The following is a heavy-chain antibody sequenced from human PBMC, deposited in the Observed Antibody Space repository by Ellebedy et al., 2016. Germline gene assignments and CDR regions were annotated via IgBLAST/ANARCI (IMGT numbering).Heavy chain of an antibody. CDR3: ARAGPPTMVGSYYFDY. Sequence: ASVKVSXKASGGTFSSYAISWVRQAPGQGLEWMGWINPNSGGTNYAQKFQGRVTMTRDTSISTAYMELSRLRSDDTAVYYCARAGPPTMVGSYYFDYWGQGTLVTVSS. CDR2: INPNSGGT. D-gene: IGHD3-10*01. CDR1: GGTFSSYA. J-gene: IGHJ4*02. V-gene: IGHV1-2*02.